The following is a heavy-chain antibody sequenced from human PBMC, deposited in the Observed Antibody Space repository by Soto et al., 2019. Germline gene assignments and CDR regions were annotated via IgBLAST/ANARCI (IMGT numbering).Heavy chain of an antibody. V-gene: IGHV4-31*03. CDR3: GGEGGGVRGVVVGMDV. D-gene: IGHD3-10*01. Sequence: SETLSLTCTVSGGSISSGGYYWSWIRQHPGKGLEWIGYIYYSGSTYYNPSLKSRVTISVDTSKNQFSLKLSSVTAADTAVYYGGGEGGGVRGVVVGMDVWGQGTTVTVSS. J-gene: IGHJ6*02. CDR1: GGSISSGGYY. CDR2: IYYSGST.